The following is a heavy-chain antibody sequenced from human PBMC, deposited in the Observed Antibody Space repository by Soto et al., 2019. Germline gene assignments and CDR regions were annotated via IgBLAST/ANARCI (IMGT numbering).Heavy chain of an antibody. V-gene: IGHV1-3*04. Sequence: QVQLVQSGAEVKKPGASVKLSCTASGYVFTSYAIHWVRQAPGHSLEWMGWINTGNGDTKYTLKFQGRVTLTKDTSASTVYMELNSLRSEDTAIYYCARDQLIYGPQRTYSWIDPWGQGTLVTVSS. CDR3: ARDQLIYGPQRTYSWIDP. J-gene: IGHJ5*02. CDR1: GYVFTSYA. D-gene: IGHD3-10*01. CDR2: INTGNGDT.